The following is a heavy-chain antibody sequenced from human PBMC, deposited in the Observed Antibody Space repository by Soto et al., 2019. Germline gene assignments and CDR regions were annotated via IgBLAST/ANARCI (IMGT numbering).Heavy chain of an antibody. D-gene: IGHD3-10*01. CDR1: GCSIRSYC. J-gene: IGHJ4*02. CDR3: ARVYGSGSLVIDY. CDR2: INHSGST. V-gene: IGHV4-59*01. Sequence: NPSETLSLTCTVSGCSIRSYCWTWIRQPPGKGLEWIGEINHSGSTNYNPSLKSRVTISVDTSKNQFSLKLSSVTAADTAVYYCARVYGSGSLVIDYWGQGTLVTVSS.